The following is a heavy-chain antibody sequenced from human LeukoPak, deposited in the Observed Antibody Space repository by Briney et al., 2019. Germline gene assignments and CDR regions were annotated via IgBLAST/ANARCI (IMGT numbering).Heavy chain of an antibody. CDR1: GFTFSSYW. V-gene: IGHV3-7*03. CDR2: IKQDGSEK. J-gene: IGHJ6*02. D-gene: IGHD6-19*01. CDR3: ATDSSGYQSMDV. Sequence: GGSLRLSCAASGFTFSSYWMSWVRQAPGEGLEWVANIKQDGSEKYYVDSVKGRFTISRDNAKNSLYLQMNSLRAEDTAVYYCATDSSGYQSMDVWGQGTTVTVSS.